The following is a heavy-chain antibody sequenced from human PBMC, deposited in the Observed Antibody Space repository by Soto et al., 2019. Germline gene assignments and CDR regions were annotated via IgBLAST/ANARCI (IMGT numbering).Heavy chain of an antibody. J-gene: IGHJ4*02. V-gene: IGHV3-23*01. CDR1: GFTFSNFA. D-gene: IGHD6-6*01. CDR2: ISGGGGTT. CDR3: AKAMSTPSRPRNYFDY. Sequence: GGSLRLSCAPSGFTFSNFAMSWVRPAPGKGLEWVSVISGGGGTTYYADSVKGRFTISRDNSKNTLYLQMDSLRAEDTALYYCAKAMSTPSRPRNYFDYWGQGTLVTVSS.